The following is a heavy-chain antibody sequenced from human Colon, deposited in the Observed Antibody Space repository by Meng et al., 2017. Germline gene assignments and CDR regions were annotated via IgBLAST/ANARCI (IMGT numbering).Heavy chain of an antibody. D-gene: IGHD1-7*01. Sequence: QVHLLESGPGVVKPSASLSVSCTASGGSISSCDWRWWLHQPPGKGLEWSAEIVHTGNTNYYPSLKSRVTISVDKSTNQFSLKLSFLTAADTAVYYCARVGPGELPNFVDHWGQGTLVTVSS. CDR1: GGSISSCDW. CDR3: ARVGPGELPNFVDH. J-gene: IGHJ5*02. V-gene: IGHV4-4*02. CDR2: IVHTGNT.